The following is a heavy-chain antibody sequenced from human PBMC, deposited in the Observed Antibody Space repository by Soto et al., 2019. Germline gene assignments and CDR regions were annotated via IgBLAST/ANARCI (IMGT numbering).Heavy chain of an antibody. CDR1: GFTFTTYA. CDR3: AKVNSIVGDGDHDY. CDR2: ISSSGDIP. J-gene: IGHJ4*02. D-gene: IGHD1-26*01. V-gene: IGHV3-23*01. Sequence: EVQLLESGGGLVQPGGSLRLSCAASGFTFTTYAMSWVRQPPGKGLEWVSGISSSGDIPYYADSVKGRFTISRDQSKKTVYLKMNMLRAEDTALYYCAKVNSIVGDGDHDYWGQGTLVAVSS.